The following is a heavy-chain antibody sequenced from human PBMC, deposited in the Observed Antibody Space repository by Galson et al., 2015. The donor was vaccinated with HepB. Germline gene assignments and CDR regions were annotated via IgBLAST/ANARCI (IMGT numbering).Heavy chain of an antibody. D-gene: IGHD3-10*01. CDR1: GYTFTNYW. CDR3: ALAAKPRGTTWSGSFDY. V-gene: IGHV5-10-1*01. J-gene: IGHJ4*02. Sequence: QSGAEVKKPGESLRISCKGSGYTFTNYWINWVRQVPGKGLEWVTRIDPSDSYTNYSPSFQGHVTISTDMSATTAYLQWNSLKASDTAIYYCALAAKPRGTTWSGSFDYWSQGTLVTVSS. CDR2: IDPSDSYT.